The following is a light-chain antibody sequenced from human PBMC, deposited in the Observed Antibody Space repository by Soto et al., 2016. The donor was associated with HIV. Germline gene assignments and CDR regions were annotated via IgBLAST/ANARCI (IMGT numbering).Light chain of an antibody. V-gene: IGLV3-19*01. CDR2: GKN. CDR1: NLRNYF. J-gene: IGLJ2*01. CDR3: NSRDSSGYHRV. Sequence: SSELTQDPAVSVALGQTVRLTCQGDNLRNYFASWYQQKPGQAPLLVIYGKNNRPSGIPDRFSGSSSGNTASLTITGAQAEDEADYYCNSRDSSGYHRVFGGGTKLTVL.